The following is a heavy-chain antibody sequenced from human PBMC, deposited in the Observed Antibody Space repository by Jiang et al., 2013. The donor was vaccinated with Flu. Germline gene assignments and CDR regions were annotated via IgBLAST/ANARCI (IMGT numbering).Heavy chain of an antibody. V-gene: IGHV4-39*02. CDR1: GGSISSSSYY. CDR2: IYYSGDT. CDR3: ARRTTMTYLSWYFDV. J-gene: IGHJ2*01. D-gene: IGHD4-17*01. Sequence: LLKPSETLSLTCTVSGGSISSSSYYWGWIRQPPGEGLEWIGSIYYSGDTYYNPSLKSRVGISVDTSKNHFSLNLSSVTAADTAVYYCARRTTMTYLSWYFDVWGRGTLVTVPS.